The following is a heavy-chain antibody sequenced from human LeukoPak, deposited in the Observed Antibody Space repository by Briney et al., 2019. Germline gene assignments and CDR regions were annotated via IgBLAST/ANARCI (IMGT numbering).Heavy chain of an antibody. CDR1: GYTFTSYG. V-gene: IGHV1-18*01. CDR3: VRGYSYGYTNYFDY. D-gene: IGHD5-18*01. J-gene: IGHJ4*02. CDR2: ISAYNGNT. Sequence: ASVKVSCKASGYTFTSYGISWVRQAPGQGLEWMGGISAYNGNTNYAQKLQGRVTMTTDTSTSTAYMEQRSLRSDDTAVYYCVRGYSYGYTNYFDYWGQGTLVTVSS.